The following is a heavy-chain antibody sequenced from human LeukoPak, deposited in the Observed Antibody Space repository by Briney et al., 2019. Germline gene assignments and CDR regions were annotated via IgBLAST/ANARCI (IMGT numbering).Heavy chain of an antibody. CDR1: GFTFSSYA. Sequence: PGGSLRLSCAASGFTFSSYAMSWVRQAPGKGLEWVSAISGSGGSTYYADSVKGRFTISRDNSKNTLYLQMNSPRAEDTAVYYCAKEATYYDFWSGYPKSSTRGYYFDYWGQGTLVTVSS. D-gene: IGHD3-3*01. CDR3: AKEATYYDFWSGYPKSSTRGYYFDY. CDR2: ISGSGGST. J-gene: IGHJ4*02. V-gene: IGHV3-23*01.